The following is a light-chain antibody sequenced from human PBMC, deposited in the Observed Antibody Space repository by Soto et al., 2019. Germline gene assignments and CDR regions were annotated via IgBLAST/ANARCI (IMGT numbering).Light chain of an antibody. Sequence: EIVMTQSPATLSVSPVERATLSCRASQSVNTNLAWYQQTPGQAPRLLVYGASTRATGIPARFSGGGSGTEFTLTISSLQSEDFAVYYCQQYNNWRRTFGQGTKVDIK. J-gene: IGKJ1*01. CDR2: GAS. CDR1: QSVNTN. V-gene: IGKV3-15*01. CDR3: QQYNNWRRT.